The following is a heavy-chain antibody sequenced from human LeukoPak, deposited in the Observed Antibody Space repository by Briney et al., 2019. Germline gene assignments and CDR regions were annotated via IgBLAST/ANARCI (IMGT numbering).Heavy chain of an antibody. Sequence: GGSLRLSCAASGFTFSDYYMSWIRQAPGKGLEWVSYISSSGSTIYYADSVKGRFTISRDNAKNSLYLQMNSLRAEDTAVYYCARDLYYYGSGSYYREYYFDYWGQGTLVTVSS. J-gene: IGHJ4*02. CDR1: GFTFSDYY. D-gene: IGHD3-10*01. V-gene: IGHV3-11*01. CDR3: ARDLYYYGSGSYYREYYFDY. CDR2: ISSSGSTI.